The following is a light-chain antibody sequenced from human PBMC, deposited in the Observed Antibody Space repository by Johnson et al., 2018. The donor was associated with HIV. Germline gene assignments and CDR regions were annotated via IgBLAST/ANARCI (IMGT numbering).Light chain of an antibody. Sequence: QFVLTQPPSVSAAPGQKVTISCSGSSSNIGNNYVSWYQQLPGTAPKLLIYENKKRPSGIADRFSASKSGTSATLAITGLQPGDEADYYCGAWDSGLTAHFVFGSGTTITVL. J-gene: IGLJ1*01. CDR3: GAWDSGLTAHFV. CDR2: ENK. CDR1: SSNIGNNY. V-gene: IGLV1-51*02.